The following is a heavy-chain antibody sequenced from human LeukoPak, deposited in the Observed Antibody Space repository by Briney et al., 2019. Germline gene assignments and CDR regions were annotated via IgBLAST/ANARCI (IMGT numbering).Heavy chain of an antibody. D-gene: IGHD3-10*01. CDR1: GFTFSSYA. J-gene: IGHJ5*02. Sequence: PGGSLRLSCAASGFTFSSYAMSWVRQAPGKGLEWVSAISGSGGSTYYADSVKGRFTISRNNSKNTLYLQMNSLRAEDTAVYYCAKVNEEDYYGSGRKNWFDPWGQGTLVTVSS. CDR3: AKVNEEDYYGSGRKNWFDP. V-gene: IGHV3-23*01. CDR2: ISGSGGST.